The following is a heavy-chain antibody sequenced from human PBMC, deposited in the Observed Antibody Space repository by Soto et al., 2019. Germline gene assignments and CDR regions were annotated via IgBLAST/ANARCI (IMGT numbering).Heavy chain of an antibody. CDR2: ISGSGGST. Sequence: GGSLRLSCAASGFTFSNYAMSWVRQAPGKGLDWVSAISGSGGSTYYADSVKGRFTISRDNSKNTLYLQMNSLRAEDTAVYYCAKDRIGGYNYGYPFALDYWGQGTLVTV. D-gene: IGHD5-18*01. CDR3: AKDRIGGYNYGYPFALDY. V-gene: IGHV3-23*01. CDR1: GFTFSNYA. J-gene: IGHJ4*02.